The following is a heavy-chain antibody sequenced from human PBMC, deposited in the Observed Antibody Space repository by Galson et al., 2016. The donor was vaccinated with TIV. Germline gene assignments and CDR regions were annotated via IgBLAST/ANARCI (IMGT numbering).Heavy chain of an antibody. CDR2: IRSKPYGGTA. Sequence: SLRLSCAVSGFRFGDNAISWFRQTPEKGLEWVGFIRSKPYGGTAEYAASARGRFTISRDDSRSTAYLQMDSLKSEDTAVYYCARGRGEIWGPGTLVTVSS. CDR3: ARGRGEI. D-gene: IGHD3-10*01. V-gene: IGHV3-49*03. J-gene: IGHJ4*02. CDR1: GFRFGDNA.